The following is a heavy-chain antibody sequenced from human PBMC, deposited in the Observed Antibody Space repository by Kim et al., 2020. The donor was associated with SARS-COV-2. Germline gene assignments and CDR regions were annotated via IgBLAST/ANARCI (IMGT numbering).Heavy chain of an antibody. CDR3: ARAMGFGSSFSWFDP. J-gene: IGHJ5*02. Sequence: DAVKGRFTNSRDNAKNSLYLQMNSLRAEDTALYHCARAMGFGSSFSWFDPWGQGTLVTVSS. D-gene: IGHD6-13*01. V-gene: IGHV3-20*01.